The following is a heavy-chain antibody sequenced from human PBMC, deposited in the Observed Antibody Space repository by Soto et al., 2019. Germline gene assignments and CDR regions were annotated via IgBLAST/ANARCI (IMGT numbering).Heavy chain of an antibody. V-gene: IGHV3-23*01. D-gene: IGHD3-10*01. Sequence: EVQLLESGGGLVQPGGSLRLSCAASGFTFSSYAMSWVRQAPGKGLEWVSAISGSGGSTYYADSVKGRFTISRDNSKNTLYLQRNSLRAEETAVYYCAKAPTNYGSGSYYYYWGQGTLVTVSS. CDR3: AKAPTNYGSGSYYYY. J-gene: IGHJ4*02. CDR2: ISGSGGST. CDR1: GFTFSSYA.